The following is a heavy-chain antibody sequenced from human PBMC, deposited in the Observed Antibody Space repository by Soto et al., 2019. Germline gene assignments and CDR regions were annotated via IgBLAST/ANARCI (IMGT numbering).Heavy chain of an antibody. J-gene: IGHJ2*01. D-gene: IGHD6-13*01. CDR2: IHSGGIT. V-gene: IGHV3-53*01. CDR1: GFSVSNNY. Sequence: EVQLVESGGGLIQPGGSLRLSCAASGFSVSNNYMTWIRQAPGRGLEWVSVIHSGGITYYADSVKGRFTISRDNSKNTMYLQMNILRAEDTAVYYRAREGSSWDDWYFDLWGRGTLVTVSS. CDR3: AREGSSWDDWYFDL.